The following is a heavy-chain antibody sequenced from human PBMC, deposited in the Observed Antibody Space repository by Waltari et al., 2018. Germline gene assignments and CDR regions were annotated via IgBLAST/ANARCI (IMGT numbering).Heavy chain of an antibody. J-gene: IGHJ4*02. Sequence: QVQLQESGPGLVKPSETLSLTCTVSGGSIRSYYWSWLRQPPGKGLEWIGYIYYSGSTNYNPSLKSRVTISVDTSKNQFSLKLSSVTAADTAVYYCARDAAFGGVIVIPGYWGQGTLVTVSS. V-gene: IGHV4-59*01. CDR3: ARDAAFGGVIVIPGY. CDR1: GGSIRSYY. D-gene: IGHD3-16*02. CDR2: IYYSGST.